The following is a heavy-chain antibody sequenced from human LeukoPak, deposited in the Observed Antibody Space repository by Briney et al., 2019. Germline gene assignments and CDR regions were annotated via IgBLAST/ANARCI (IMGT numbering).Heavy chain of an antibody. CDR2: ISSSSSYI. D-gene: IGHD6-19*01. Sequence: GGSLRLSCAASGFTFSSYSMNWVRQAPGKGLEWVSSISSSSSYIYYADSVKGRFTISRDNAKSSLYLQMNSLRAEDTAVYYCARAEGAVAVYFDYWGQGTLVTVSS. J-gene: IGHJ4*02. CDR1: GFTFSSYS. V-gene: IGHV3-21*01. CDR3: ARAEGAVAVYFDY.